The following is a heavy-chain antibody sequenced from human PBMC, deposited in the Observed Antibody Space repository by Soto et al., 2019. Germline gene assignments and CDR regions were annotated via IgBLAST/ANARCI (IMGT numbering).Heavy chain of an antibody. CDR1: GFTFSSYS. Sequence: PGGSLRLSCAASGFTFSSYSMNWVRQAPGKGLEWVSSISSSSSYIYCADSVKGRFTISRDNAKNSLYLQMNSLRAEDTAVYYCARDKGRYWDRIGGWFDPWGQGTLVTVSS. CDR3: ARDKGRYWDRIGGWFDP. V-gene: IGHV3-21*01. J-gene: IGHJ5*02. D-gene: IGHD1-26*01. CDR2: ISSSSSYI.